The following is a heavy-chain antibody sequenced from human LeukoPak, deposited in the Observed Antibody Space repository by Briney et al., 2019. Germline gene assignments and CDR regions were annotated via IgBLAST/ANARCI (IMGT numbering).Heavy chain of an antibody. CDR1: GFTFSNFA. CDR2: INYSGGST. D-gene: IGHD6-19*01. Sequence: GESLRLSCAASGFTFSNFAMNWVRQAPGKGLDWVSTINYSGGSTYYADSVKGRFTVSRDNSKNTLYLQMSSLRADDTAVYYCAKDQGSSGWYEWFDPWGQGTLVTVSS. CDR3: AKDQGSSGWYEWFDP. J-gene: IGHJ5*02. V-gene: IGHV3-23*01.